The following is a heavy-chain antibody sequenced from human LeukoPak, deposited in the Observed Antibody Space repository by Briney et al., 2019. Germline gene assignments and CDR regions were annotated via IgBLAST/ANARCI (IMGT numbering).Heavy chain of an antibody. J-gene: IGHJ4*02. Sequence: ASVKVSCKASGYTFTSYGISWVRQAPGQGLEWMGWISAYNGNTNYAQKLQGRVTMTTDTSTSTAYMELRSLRSDDTAAYYCARDGREAYDFWSGYQYYFDYWGQGTLVTVSS. CDR2: ISAYNGNT. CDR3: ARDGREAYDFWSGYQYYFDY. CDR1: GYTFTSYG. D-gene: IGHD3-3*01. V-gene: IGHV1-18*01.